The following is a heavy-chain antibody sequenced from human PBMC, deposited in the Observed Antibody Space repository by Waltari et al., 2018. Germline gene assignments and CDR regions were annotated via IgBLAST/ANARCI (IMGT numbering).Heavy chain of an antibody. Sequence: EVLLVESGGGMVKPGGSVRLSCAASGFTFSSYSMNWVRQAPGKGLEWVSAISSSGSYTHYVDSVKGRFTISRDNAKNSLYLQMNTLRAEDTAVYYCARGGWGFYLDDWGQGTLVTSSS. CDR3: ARGGWGFYLDD. CDR1: GFTFSSYS. CDR2: ISSSGSYT. J-gene: IGHJ4*02. V-gene: IGHV3-21*02. D-gene: IGHD7-27*01.